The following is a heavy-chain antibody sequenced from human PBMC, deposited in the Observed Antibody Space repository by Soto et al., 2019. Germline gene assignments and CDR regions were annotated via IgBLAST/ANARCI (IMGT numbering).Heavy chain of an antibody. J-gene: IGHJ6*01. CDR2: IIPIFGTA. V-gene: IGHV1-69*01. D-gene: IGHD2-8*01. Sequence: QVQLVQSGAEVKKPGSSVKVSCKASGGTFSSYAISWVRQAPGQGLEWMGGIIPIFGTANYAQKFQGRVTITADESTSKAYKELDSLRSEDTAVYYCARSGVPGPLYYSDGMGVWGQGTTGTVSS. CDR1: GGTFSSYA. CDR3: ARSGVPGPLYYSDGMGV.